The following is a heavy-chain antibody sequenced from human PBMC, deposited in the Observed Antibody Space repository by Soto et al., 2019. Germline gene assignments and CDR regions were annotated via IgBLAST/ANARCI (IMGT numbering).Heavy chain of an antibody. CDR1: GFTFSSYW. CDR2: IKQDGSEK. V-gene: IGHV3-7*01. J-gene: IGHJ4*02. CDR3: ARDAFHDY. Sequence: GGSLRLSCVASGFTFSSYWMSWVRQAPGKGLEWVANIKQDGSEKYYVDSVKGRFTISRDNAKNSLYLQMNSLRAEDTAVYYCARDAFHDYWGQGTLVTVSS.